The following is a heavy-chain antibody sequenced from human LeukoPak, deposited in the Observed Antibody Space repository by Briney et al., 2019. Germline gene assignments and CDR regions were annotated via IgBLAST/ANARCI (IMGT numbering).Heavy chain of an antibody. J-gene: IGHJ6*02. CDR1: GGSISSSSYY. D-gene: IGHD2-15*01. V-gene: IGHV4-39*01. CDR3: VRQPRYCSGGNCYNPYYYGMDV. CDR2: IYYSGST. Sequence: SETLSLTCTVSGGSISSSSYYWGWIRQPPGKGLERIGTIYYSGSTYYNPSLKSRVTIFADAFKNQFSLKLSSVTAADTAVYYCVRQPRYCSGGNCYNPYYYGMDVWGQGTTVTVSS.